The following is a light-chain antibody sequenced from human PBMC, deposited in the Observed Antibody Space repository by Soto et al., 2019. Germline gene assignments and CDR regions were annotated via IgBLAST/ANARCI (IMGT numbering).Light chain of an antibody. V-gene: IGKV1-12*01. J-gene: IGKJ2*01. CDR1: QGISSW. CDR2: ASS. Sequence: DIQMTQSPSSVSASVGDRVTLTCRASQGISSWLAWYQQKPGKAPKLLIYASSSLQSGVPSRFSGSGSGTNFTLTISSLQPDDSSTYYCLQSDSFPHSFGQGTKLEIK. CDR3: LQSDSFPHS.